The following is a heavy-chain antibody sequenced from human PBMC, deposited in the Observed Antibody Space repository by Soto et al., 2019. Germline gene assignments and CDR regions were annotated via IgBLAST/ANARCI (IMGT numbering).Heavy chain of an antibody. D-gene: IGHD3-10*01. Sequence: QVQLVQSEPEVKKPGASVKVSCKVSGDTFSSNVITWVRQAPGQGLEWMGWIRVYNGNADYAQNLQGRVTMTTDTTTNTAYMELRSLRFDDTAVYYGAQGRGAYWGQGTLVTVTS. CDR1: GDTFSSNV. V-gene: IGHV1-18*01. CDR2: IRVYNGNA. CDR3: AQGRGAY. J-gene: IGHJ4*02.